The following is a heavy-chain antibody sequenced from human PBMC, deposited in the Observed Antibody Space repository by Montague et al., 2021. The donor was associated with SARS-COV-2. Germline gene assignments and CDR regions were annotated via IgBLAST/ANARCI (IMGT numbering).Heavy chain of an antibody. CDR1: GFTFGDYS. CDR2: ASSSSMHI. D-gene: IGHD3-16*01. V-gene: IGHV3-21*01. Sequence: SLRLSCAASGFTFGDYSMHWVSSASSSSMHIFYADSVNGQFTSSRDNVKNSLFLQMDRLRADDTAVYYCASRYDRISYYADYYEHWGQGTLVTVSS. CDR3: ASRYDRISYYADYYEH. J-gene: IGHJ4*02.